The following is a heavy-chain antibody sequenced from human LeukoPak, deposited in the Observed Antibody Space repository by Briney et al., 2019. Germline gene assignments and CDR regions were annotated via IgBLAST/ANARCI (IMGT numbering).Heavy chain of an antibody. CDR2: ISWNSGSI. Sequence: GGSLRLSCAASGFTFDDYAMHWVRQAAGKGLEWVSAISWNSGSIGYADSVKGRFTISRDNAKNSLYLQMNSLRAEDTASYYCAKSTYDYGGILYYFDYWGQGALVTVSS. D-gene: IGHD4-23*01. CDR1: GFTFDDYA. CDR3: AKSTYDYGGILYYFDY. J-gene: IGHJ4*02. V-gene: IGHV3-9*01.